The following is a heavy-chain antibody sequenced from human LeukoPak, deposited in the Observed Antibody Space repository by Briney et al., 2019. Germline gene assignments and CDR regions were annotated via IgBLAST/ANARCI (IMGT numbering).Heavy chain of an antibody. CDR3: AREDDCTSTKCPLSY. CDR1: GGTFRSYA. V-gene: IGHV1-69*13. D-gene: IGHD2-2*01. Sequence: SVKVSCKASGGTFRSYAINWVRQAPGQGLEWMGGIIPIFATANYAQKFQGRVTITADESTSTAYMELNSLRSEDTAVYYCAREDDCTSTKCPLSYWGQGTQVTVSS. CDR2: IIPIFATA. J-gene: IGHJ4*02.